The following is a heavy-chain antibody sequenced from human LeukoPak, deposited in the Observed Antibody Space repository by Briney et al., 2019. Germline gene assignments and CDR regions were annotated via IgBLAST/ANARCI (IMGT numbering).Heavy chain of an antibody. CDR2: FRCSNDNT. Sequence: GVSLRLSCAASGFTFSSHAMSWVRQAPGKGLEWVSLFRCSNDNTYYAGPVKGRFTISRDNSKNTLYLQMTSLRAEDTAIYYCARGQATDWGQGTLVTVSS. D-gene: IGHD1-26*01. J-gene: IGHJ4*02. CDR3: ARGQATD. CDR1: GFTFSSHA. V-gene: IGHV3-23*01.